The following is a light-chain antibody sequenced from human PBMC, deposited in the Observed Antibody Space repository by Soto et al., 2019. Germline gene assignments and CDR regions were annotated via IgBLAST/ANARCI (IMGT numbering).Light chain of an antibody. J-gene: IGKJ5*01. V-gene: IGKV3-20*01. Sequence: EIVLTQSPGTLSLSPGERASLSCRASQRVGSNYLAWFQQRPGQAPRLLISSASSSATDIPDRFSGSGSGTDFTLTISRLEPEAFAVYYCLQYGSSPHTFGQGTRLEIK. CDR3: LQYGSSPHT. CDR1: QRVGSNY. CDR2: SAS.